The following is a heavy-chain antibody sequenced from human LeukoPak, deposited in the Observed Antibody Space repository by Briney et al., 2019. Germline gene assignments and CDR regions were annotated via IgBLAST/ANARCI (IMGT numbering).Heavy chain of an antibody. CDR1: GGSFSGYY. Sequence: SETLSLTCAVYGGSFSGYYWSWIRQPPGKGLEWIGEINHSGSTNYNPSLKSRVTISVDTSKNQFSLKLSSVTAADTAVFYCASLRERSYYARGFDYWGQGTLVTVSS. CDR3: ASLRERSYYARGFDY. V-gene: IGHV4-34*01. CDR2: INHSGST. D-gene: IGHD1-26*01. J-gene: IGHJ4*02.